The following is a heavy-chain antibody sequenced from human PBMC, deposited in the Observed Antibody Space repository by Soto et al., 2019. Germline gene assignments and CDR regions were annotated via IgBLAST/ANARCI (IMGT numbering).Heavy chain of an antibody. D-gene: IGHD4-17*01. CDR1: GGSISSGDYY. CDR2: IYYSGST. V-gene: IGHV4-30-4*01. CDR3: ARQDDCDSSCDY. Sequence: SETLSLTCTVSGGSISSGDYYWSWIRQPPGKGLEWIGYIYYSGSTYYNPSLKSRVTISVDTSKNQFSLKLSSVTAAGTAVYYCARQDDCDSSCDYWGQGILVTVSS. J-gene: IGHJ4*02.